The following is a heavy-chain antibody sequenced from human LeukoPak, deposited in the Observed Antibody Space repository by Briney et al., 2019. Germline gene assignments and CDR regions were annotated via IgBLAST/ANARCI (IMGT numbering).Heavy chain of an antibody. D-gene: IGHD1-26*01. CDR3: VRDWEGFNFDI. CDR1: GGSARSYY. J-gene: IGHJ3*02. Sequence: PSETLSLTCIVSGGSARSYYWGWIRQPPGEGLEWIAYIHNSGSTNYNPSLKSRVTISVDTSKNQFSLKLRSVTAADTAVYYCVRDWEGFNFDIWGQGTMVTVSS. V-gene: IGHV4-59*02. CDR2: IHNSGST.